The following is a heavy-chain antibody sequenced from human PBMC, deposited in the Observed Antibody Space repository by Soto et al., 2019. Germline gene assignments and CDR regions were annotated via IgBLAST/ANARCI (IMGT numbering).Heavy chain of an antibody. J-gene: IGHJ3*02. CDR1: GGSFSGYY. CDR2: INHSGST. CDR3: ARGQNVVVVAATHVRYDAFDI. V-gene: IGHV4-34*01. D-gene: IGHD2-15*01. Sequence: SEALSLTCAVYGGSFSGYYWSWIRQPPGKGLEWIGEINHSGSTNYNPSLKSRVTISVDTSKNQFSLKLSSVTAADTAVYYCARGQNVVVVAATHVRYDAFDIWGQGTMVTVSS.